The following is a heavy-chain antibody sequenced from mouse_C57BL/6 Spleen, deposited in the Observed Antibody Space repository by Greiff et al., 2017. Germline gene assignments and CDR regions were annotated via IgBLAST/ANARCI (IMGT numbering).Heavy chain of an antibody. V-gene: IGHV3-1*01. CDR3: ACSSYVGFAY. CDR2: ISYRGRT. D-gene: IGHD1-1*01. CDR1: GYSITSGYD. Sequence: EVQLQESGPGMVKPSPSLSLTCTVTGYSITSGYDWHWLRHFPGNKLEWMGYISYRGRTNYNPSLKSRISITHDTSKNHFFLKLNSVTTEDTATYYCACSSYVGFAYWGQGTLVTVSA. J-gene: IGHJ3*01.